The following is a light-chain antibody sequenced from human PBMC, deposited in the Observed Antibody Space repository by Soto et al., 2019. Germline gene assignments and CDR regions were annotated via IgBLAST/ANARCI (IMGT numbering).Light chain of an antibody. Sequence: SLGASVKLTCTLSSGHSSYAIAWHQQQPEKGPRYLMKLDSDGSHTKGDAIPDRFSGSSSGAERYLTISSLQSEDEADYYCQTWGTGIHVVFGGGTKLTVL. CDR3: QTWGTGIHVV. V-gene: IGLV4-69*01. J-gene: IGLJ2*01. CDR2: LDSDGSH. CDR1: SGHSSYA.